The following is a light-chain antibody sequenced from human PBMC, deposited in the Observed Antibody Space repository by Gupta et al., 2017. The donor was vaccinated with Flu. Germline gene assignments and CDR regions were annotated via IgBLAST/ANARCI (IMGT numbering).Light chain of an antibody. CDR3: QQCYSYPLT. J-gene: IGKJ4*01. V-gene: IGKV1-8*01. Sequence: GNRVTITCRASQGINTYLAWYQQKPGKAPKLLIYTASTLQTGVPSRFSGSGSWTEFTLTISSLQSEDFATYYCQQCYSYPLTFGGGTKVEIK. CDR1: QGINTY. CDR2: TAS.